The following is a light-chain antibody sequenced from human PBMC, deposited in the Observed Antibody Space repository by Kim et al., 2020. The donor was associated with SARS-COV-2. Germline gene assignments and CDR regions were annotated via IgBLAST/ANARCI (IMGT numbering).Light chain of an antibody. CDR3: QSADSSDTYWV. J-gene: IGLJ3*02. CDR1: ALQIQY. Sequence: SPRQTARITCSGEALQIQYAYWCQQKPGQAPVVVIYEDSERPSGIPERFSGASSGTTVTLTISGVQAEDEADYYCQSADSSDTYWVFGGGTQLTVL. CDR2: EDS. V-gene: IGLV3-25*03.